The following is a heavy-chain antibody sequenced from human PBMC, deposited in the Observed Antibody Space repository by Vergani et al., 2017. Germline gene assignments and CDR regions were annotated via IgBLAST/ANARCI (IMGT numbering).Heavy chain of an antibody. Sequence: QVQLVESGGGLVKPGGSLRLSCAASGFSFSDHYMTWIRQAPGKGLEWVSYISNSGNTIEYADSVKGRFSISRDNAKSSLFLQMDSLRAEDTAVYYCARDHRDYNNDPCTFDIWGEESMVAVSS. J-gene: IGHJ3*02. D-gene: IGHD4-11*01. CDR2: ISNSGNTI. V-gene: IGHV3-11*01. CDR1: GFSFSDHY. CDR3: ARDHRDYNNDPCTFDI.